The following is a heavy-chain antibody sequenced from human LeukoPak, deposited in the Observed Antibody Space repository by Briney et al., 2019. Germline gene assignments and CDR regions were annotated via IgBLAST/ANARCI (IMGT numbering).Heavy chain of an antibody. CDR2: IWSDGSNK. CDR1: GFTFSSFG. CDR3: VRDGGYNWKVGRNWFEA. D-gene: IGHD1-20*01. J-gene: IGHJ5*02. Sequence: GGSLRLSCAASGFTFSSFGMHWVRQAPGKGLEWVAVIWSDGSNKYYAYSVKGRFTISRDNSKNTLNLQMNSLRAEDTAVYYCVRDGGYNWKVGRNWFEAWGQGTLVTVSS. V-gene: IGHV3-33*01.